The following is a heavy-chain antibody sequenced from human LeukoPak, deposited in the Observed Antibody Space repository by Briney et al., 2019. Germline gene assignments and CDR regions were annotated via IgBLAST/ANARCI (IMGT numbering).Heavy chain of an antibody. Sequence: PSETLSLTCTVSGGSVSNYYWSWIRQPPGKGLEWIGEINHSGSTNYNPSLKSRVTISVDTSKNQFSLKLSSVTAADTAVYYCARGPLRYFDWGEYFDYWGQGTLVTVSS. J-gene: IGHJ4*02. CDR3: ARGPLRYFDWGEYFDY. CDR2: INHSGST. V-gene: IGHV4-34*01. CDR1: GGSVSNYY. D-gene: IGHD3-9*01.